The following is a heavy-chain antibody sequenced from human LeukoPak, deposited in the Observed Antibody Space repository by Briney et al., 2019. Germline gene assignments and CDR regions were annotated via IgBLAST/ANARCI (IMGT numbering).Heavy chain of an antibody. CDR1: GDSVSINSVT. D-gene: IGHD2-2*01. Sequence: SPTLSLTFAISGDSVSINSVTWNWIRQSPSRGLEWLARTYYRSTWYNDYAVSVRGRITVNPDTSKNQYSLHLNSVTPEDTAVYYCARRLTQYDCFDPWGQGIRVTVSA. CDR3: ARRLTQYDCFDP. V-gene: IGHV6-1*01. J-gene: IGHJ5*02. CDR2: TYYRSTWYN.